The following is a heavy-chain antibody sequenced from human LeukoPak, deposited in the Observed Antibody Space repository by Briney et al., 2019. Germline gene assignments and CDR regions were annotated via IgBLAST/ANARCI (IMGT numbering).Heavy chain of an antibody. CDR2: ISGSGGST. V-gene: IGHV3-23*01. CDR3: AKVIAVAGTGRAFDI. D-gene: IGHD6-19*01. Sequence: GGSLTLSCAASGFTFSSYAMSWLRQAPGKGVEGVSAISGSGGSTYYADSVNGRFTNSRDNSKNTLYLQMNSLRAEDTAVYYCAKVIAVAGTGRAFDIWGQGTMVTVSS. CDR1: GFTFSSYA. J-gene: IGHJ3*02.